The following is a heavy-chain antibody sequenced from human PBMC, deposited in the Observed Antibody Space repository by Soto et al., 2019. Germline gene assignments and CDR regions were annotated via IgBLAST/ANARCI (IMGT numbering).Heavy chain of an antibody. D-gene: IGHD1-7*01. CDR2: IYYSGST. CDR3: ARAPLTGTTVLFDY. CDR1: VGSISSGDYF. J-gene: IGHJ4*02. Sequence: SETLSLTCTVSVGSISSGDYFWSWIREPPGKGLEWIGYIYYSGSTYYNPSLKSRVTISVDTSKNQFSLKLSSVTAADTAVYYCARAPLTGTTVLFDYWGQGTLVTVSS. V-gene: IGHV4-30-4*01.